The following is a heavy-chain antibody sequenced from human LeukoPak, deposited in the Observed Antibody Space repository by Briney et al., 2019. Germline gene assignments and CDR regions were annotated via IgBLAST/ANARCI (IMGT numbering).Heavy chain of an antibody. Sequence: SETLSLTCTVSGGSISSSSYYWGWIRQPPGKGLEWIGSIYYSGSTYYNPSLKGRVTISVDTSKNQFSLKLNSVTAADTAVYYCARDWFDFWGQGTLVTVSS. J-gene: IGHJ5*01. CDR3: ARDWFDF. V-gene: IGHV4-39*07. CDR1: GGSISSSSYY. CDR2: IYYSGST.